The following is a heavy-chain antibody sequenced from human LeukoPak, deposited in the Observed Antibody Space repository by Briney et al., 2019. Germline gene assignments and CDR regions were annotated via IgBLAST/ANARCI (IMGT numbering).Heavy chain of an antibody. CDR1: GYTLTELS. J-gene: IGHJ3*02. V-gene: IGHV1-24*01. CDR2: FDPEDGET. Sequence: ASVKVSCKVSGYTLTELSMHWVRQAPGKGLEWMGGFDPEDGETIYAQKFQSRVTMTEDTSTDTAYMELSSLRSEDTAVYYCATDGGPIYYDILTAVNDAFDIWGQGTMVTVSS. CDR3: ATDGGPIYYDILTAVNDAFDI. D-gene: IGHD3-9*01.